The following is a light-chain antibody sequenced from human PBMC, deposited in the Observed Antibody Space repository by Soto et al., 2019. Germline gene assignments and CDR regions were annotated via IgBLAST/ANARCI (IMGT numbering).Light chain of an antibody. Sequence: QSVLTQPASVSGSPGQSITISCTGTSSAVGGYNYVSWYQQHPGKAPKLMIYEVSNRPSGVSNRFSGSKSGNTASLTISGLQAEDEADYYCSSYTISSTLVFGGGTKVTVL. V-gene: IGLV2-14*01. J-gene: IGLJ2*01. CDR2: EVS. CDR1: SSAVGGYNY. CDR3: SSYTISSTLV.